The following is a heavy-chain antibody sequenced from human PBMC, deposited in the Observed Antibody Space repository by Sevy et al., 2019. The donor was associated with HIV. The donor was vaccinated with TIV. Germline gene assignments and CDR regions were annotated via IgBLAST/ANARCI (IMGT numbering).Heavy chain of an antibody. J-gene: IGHJ3*02. V-gene: IGHV4-30-4*01. D-gene: IGHD5-18*01. CDR3: ASAAGQIQLWHDALDI. CDR1: GGSISSGEYY. Sequence: SETLSLTCTVSGGSISSGEYYWSWIRQPPGKGLEWIGYIYNSGSTYYNPSLKRRVTISVDTSKNQFSLKLSSVTAADTAVYNCASAAGQIQLWHDALDIWGQGTMVTVSS. CDR2: IYNSGST.